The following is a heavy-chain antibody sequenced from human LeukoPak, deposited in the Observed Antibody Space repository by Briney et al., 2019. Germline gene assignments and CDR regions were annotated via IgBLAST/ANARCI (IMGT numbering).Heavy chain of an antibody. CDR2: ISSSSSYT. D-gene: IGHD5-12*01. J-gene: IGHJ4*02. V-gene: IGHV3-11*05. CDR1: GFTFSDYY. Sequence: GGSLRLSCAASGFTFSDYYMSWIRQAPGKGLEWVSYISSSSSYTNYADSVKGRFTISRDNAKNSLYLQMNSLRAEDTAVYCCARVYQSVAYFDYWGQGTLVTVSS. CDR3: ARVYQSVAYFDY.